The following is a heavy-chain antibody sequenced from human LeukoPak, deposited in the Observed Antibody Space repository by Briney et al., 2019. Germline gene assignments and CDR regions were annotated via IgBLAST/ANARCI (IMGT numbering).Heavy chain of an antibody. V-gene: IGHV1-18*01. D-gene: IGHD3-3*01. CDR3: ARANWDFWSGYYSYYYYMDV. CDR2: ISAYNGNT. J-gene: IGHJ6*03. CDR1: GYTFTSYG. Sequence: ASVKVSCKASGYTFTSYGISWVRQAPGQGLEWMGWISAYNGNTNYAQKLQGRVTMTTDTSTSTAYMELRSLRSDDTAVYYCARANWDFWSGYYSYYYYMDVWGKGTTVTVSS.